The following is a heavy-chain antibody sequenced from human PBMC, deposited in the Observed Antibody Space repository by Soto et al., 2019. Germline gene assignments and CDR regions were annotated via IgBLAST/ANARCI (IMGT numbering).Heavy chain of an antibody. D-gene: IGHD2-15*01. CDR2: IYSGGST. V-gene: IGHV3-53*01. CDR1: GFTVSSNY. Sequence: EVQLVESGGGLIQPGGSLRLSCAASGFTVSSNYMSWVRQAPGKGLEWVSVIYSGGSTYYADSVKGRFTISRDNSKDTLYVQMNSLRAEDTAVYYCASGPVVRVGHYWGQGTLVTVSS. J-gene: IGHJ4*02. CDR3: ASGPVVRVGHY.